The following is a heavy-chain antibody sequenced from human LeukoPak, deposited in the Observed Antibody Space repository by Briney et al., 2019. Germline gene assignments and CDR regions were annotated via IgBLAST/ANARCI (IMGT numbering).Heavy chain of an antibody. V-gene: IGHV5-51*01. CDR3: ARGTMVRGASNWFDP. CDR1: GYDFTNYW. Sequence: GESLKISCEGSGYDFTNYWIGWVRQMPGKGLEWMGMIYPGDSDTRYSPSFQGQVTISADKSINTAYLQWSSLKASDTAMYYCARGTMVRGASNWFDPWGQGTLVTVSS. CDR2: IYPGDSDT. D-gene: IGHD3-10*01. J-gene: IGHJ5*02.